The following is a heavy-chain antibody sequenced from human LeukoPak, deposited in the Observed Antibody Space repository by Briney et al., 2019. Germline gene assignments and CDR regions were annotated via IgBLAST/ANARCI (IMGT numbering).Heavy chain of an antibody. CDR2: ISAYSGNT. J-gene: IGHJ5*02. V-gene: IGHV1-18*01. D-gene: IGHD1-26*01. CDR1: GYTFTSYG. Sequence: GASVKVSCKASGYTFTSYGISWVRQAPGQGLEWMGWISAYSGNTNYAQKLQGRVTMTTDTSTSTAYMELRSLRSDDTAVYYCARDLIVGATGWFDPWGQGTLVTVSS. CDR3: ARDLIVGATGWFDP.